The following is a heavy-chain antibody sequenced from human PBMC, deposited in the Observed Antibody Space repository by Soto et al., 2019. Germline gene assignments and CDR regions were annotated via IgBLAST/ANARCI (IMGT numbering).Heavy chain of an antibody. J-gene: IGHJ4*02. Sequence: ASVKVSCKASGYTFTNSGISWVRQAPGQGLEWMGWISTDNGNTNYAQHLQGRVSMTTDTSTSTAYMDLRSLRSDDTAVYYCASPLSLYYYDSSRSSHFDYWGQGTLVTLSS. D-gene: IGHD3-22*01. V-gene: IGHV1-18*01. CDR2: ISTDNGNT. CDR3: ASPLSLYYYDSSRSSHFDY. CDR1: GYTFTNSG.